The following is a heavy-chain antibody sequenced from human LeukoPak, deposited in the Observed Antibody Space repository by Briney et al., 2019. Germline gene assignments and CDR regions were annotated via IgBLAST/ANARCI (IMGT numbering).Heavy chain of an antibody. V-gene: IGHV1-69*13. CDR2: IIPIFGTA. D-gene: IGHD6-13*01. Sequence: GASVKVSCKASGGTFSSYAISWVRQAPGQGLGWMGGIIPIFGTANYAQKFQGRVTITADESTSTAYMELSSLRSEDTAVYYCARNDAAAFSDYYGMDVWGQGTTVTVSS. J-gene: IGHJ6*02. CDR3: ARNDAAAFSDYYGMDV. CDR1: GGTFSSYA.